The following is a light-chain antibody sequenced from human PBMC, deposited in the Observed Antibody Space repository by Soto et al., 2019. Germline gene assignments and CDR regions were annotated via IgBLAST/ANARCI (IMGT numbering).Light chain of an antibody. CDR2: AAS. J-gene: IGKJ1*01. CDR1: QDISSW. CDR3: QQSYSRVT. V-gene: IGKV1-12*01. Sequence: DIQMTQSPSSVAASVGDRVTITCRASQDISSWLAWYQQKPGKAPKLLIYAASRLQSGVPSRFSGSRSGTDFTLTISSLQPEDFATYYCQQSYSRVTFGQGTKVDIK.